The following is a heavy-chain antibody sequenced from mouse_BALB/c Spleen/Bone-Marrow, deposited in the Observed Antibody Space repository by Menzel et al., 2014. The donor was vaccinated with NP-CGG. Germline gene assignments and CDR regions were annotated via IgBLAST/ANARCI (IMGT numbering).Heavy chain of an antibody. CDR3: ARKGFAY. V-gene: IGHV1-7*01. J-gene: IGHJ3*01. CDR1: GYTFTNYW. CDR2: INPSTGYT. Sequence: QVQLQQSGAELAKPGALMKMSCKASGYTFTNYWVHWVKQRPGQGLEWIGYINPSTGYTEYNQKFKDKATLTADKSSSTAYMQLSSLTSEDSAVYYCARKGFAYWGQGTLVTVSA.